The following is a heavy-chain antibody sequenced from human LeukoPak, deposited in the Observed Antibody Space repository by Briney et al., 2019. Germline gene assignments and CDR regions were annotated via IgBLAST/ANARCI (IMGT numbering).Heavy chain of an antibody. CDR2: ISSSGSTI. V-gene: IGHV3-11*01. Sequence: GGSLRLSCAASGFTFSDYYMSWIRQAPGKGLEWVSYISSSGSTIYYADSVKGRFTISRDNAKNSLYLQMNSLRAEDTAVYYCARGYDILTGYYPNEAESVGYWGQGTLVTVSS. CDR3: ARGYDILTGYYPNEAESVGY. CDR1: GFTFSDYY. J-gene: IGHJ4*02. D-gene: IGHD3-9*01.